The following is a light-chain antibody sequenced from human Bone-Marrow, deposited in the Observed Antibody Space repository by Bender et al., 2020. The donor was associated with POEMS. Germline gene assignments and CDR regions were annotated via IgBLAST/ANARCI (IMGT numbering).Light chain of an antibody. Sequence: YELTQAPSVSVSPGQPASITCSGDKLGDKYACWYQQRPGQSPLLLIYQSSQRPSGIPERFSGSTSGNTATLTIRGVQTMDEADYYCQAWDNNTIIFGGGTRLTVL. V-gene: IGLV3-1*01. CDR1: KLGDKY. CDR3: QAWDNNTII. CDR2: QSS. J-gene: IGLJ2*01.